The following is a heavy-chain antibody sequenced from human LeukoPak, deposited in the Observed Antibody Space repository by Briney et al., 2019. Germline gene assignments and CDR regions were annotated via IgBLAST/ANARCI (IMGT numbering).Heavy chain of an antibody. CDR2: TSSDLNVK. D-gene: IGHD3-10*01. Sequence: PGGSLRLSCAASGFTFRNYVIHSVRQAPGKGLEWVAVTSSDLNVKLYADSVKGRFTISRDNSRSTLYLQMNSLRPEDTAIYYCAREGYYGSGSPPSLYFDYWGQGTLVTVSS. V-gene: IGHV3-30-3*01. CDR3: AREGYYGSGSPPSLYFDY. J-gene: IGHJ4*02. CDR1: GFTFRNYV.